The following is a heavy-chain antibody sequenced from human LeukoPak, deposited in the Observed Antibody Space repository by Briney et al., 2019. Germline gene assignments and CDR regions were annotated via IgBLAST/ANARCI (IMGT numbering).Heavy chain of an antibody. CDR1: GYTLTNYY. CDR2: INTGGGTT. Sequence: ASVKVSCKASGYTLTNYYMHWVRQAPGQGLEWLGVINTGGGTTSSAQKFQGRVTMTRDTSTSTVYMELSSLTSEDTAVYYCARHSGQFDYWGQGTLVTVSS. D-gene: IGHD5-12*01. V-gene: IGHV1-46*01. J-gene: IGHJ4*02. CDR3: ARHSGQFDY.